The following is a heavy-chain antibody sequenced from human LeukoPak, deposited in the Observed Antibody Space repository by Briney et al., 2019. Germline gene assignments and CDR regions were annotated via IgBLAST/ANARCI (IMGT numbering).Heavy chain of an antibody. J-gene: IGHJ4*02. CDR2: ISSSSSYI. CDR3: ARDALTGYYPYYFDY. CDR1: GFTVSSSY. Sequence: PGGSLRLSCAASGFTVSSSYMSWVRQAPGKGLEWVSSISSSSSYIYYADSVKGRFTISRDNAKNSLYLQMNSLRAEGTAVYYCARDALTGYYPYYFDYWGQGTLVTVSS. D-gene: IGHD3-9*01. V-gene: IGHV3-21*01.